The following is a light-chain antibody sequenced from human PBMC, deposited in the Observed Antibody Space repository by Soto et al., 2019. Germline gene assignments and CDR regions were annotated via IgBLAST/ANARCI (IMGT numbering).Light chain of an antibody. CDR3: QQQNPYSPYT. CDR1: QSITNC. CDR2: DAS. V-gene: IGKV1-5*03. Sequence: DIQMTQSPSTLSASVGDRVTITCRASQSITNCLAWYQQKPGNAPKLLIFDASTLRSGAPSRFSGSASGTEFALTISSLQPEDFATDYCQQQNPYSPYTFGQGAKREIK. J-gene: IGKJ2*01.